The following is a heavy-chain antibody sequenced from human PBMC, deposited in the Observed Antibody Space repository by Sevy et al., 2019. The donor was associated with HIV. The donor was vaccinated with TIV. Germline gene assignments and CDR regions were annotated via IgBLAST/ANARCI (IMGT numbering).Heavy chain of an antibody. CDR3: AREGPPPSVWNWNYVAEIDY. Sequence: GGSLRLSCAASGFTFSDYYMSWIRQAPGKGLEWVSYISSSGSTIYYADSVKGRFTISRDNAKNSLYLQMNSLRAEDTAVYYCAREGPPPSVWNWNYVAEIDYWGQGTLVTVSS. CDR1: GFTFSDYY. J-gene: IGHJ4*02. V-gene: IGHV3-11*04. D-gene: IGHD1-7*01. CDR2: ISSSGSTI.